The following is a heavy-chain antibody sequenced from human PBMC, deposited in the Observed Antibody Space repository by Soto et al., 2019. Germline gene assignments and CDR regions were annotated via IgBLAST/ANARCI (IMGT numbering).Heavy chain of an antibody. CDR1: GFXFSSYA. D-gene: IGHD3-10*01. Sequence: GGSLRLSCAASGFXFSSYAMSWVRQAPGKGLEWVSSINTDGATHYADSAKGRFTISRDNSKDTLFLQMDSLRAEDTAIYHCAKNYYFDQWGQGTLVTVSS. CDR3: AKNYYFDQ. CDR2: INTDGAT. V-gene: IGHV3-23*01. J-gene: IGHJ4*02.